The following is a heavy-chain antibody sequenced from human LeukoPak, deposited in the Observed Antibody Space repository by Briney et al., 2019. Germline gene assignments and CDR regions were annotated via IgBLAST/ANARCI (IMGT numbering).Heavy chain of an antibody. Sequence: ASVKVSCKASGYTFTGYYMHWVRQAPGQGLEWMGWINPNSGGTNYAQKFQGRVTMTRDTSISTAYMELGRLRSDDTAVYYCARDRVYIGSFDIWGQGTMVTVSS. D-gene: IGHD5/OR15-5a*01. CDR1: GYTFTGYY. J-gene: IGHJ3*02. CDR3: ARDRVYIGSFDI. CDR2: INPNSGGT. V-gene: IGHV1-2*02.